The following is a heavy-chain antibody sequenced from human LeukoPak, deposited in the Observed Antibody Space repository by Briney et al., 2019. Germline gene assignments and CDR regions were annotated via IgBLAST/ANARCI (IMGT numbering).Heavy chain of an antibody. V-gene: IGHV3-21*01. D-gene: IGHD3-22*01. CDR2: ISSSSSYI. CDR3: ASTNYYDSSGYYFDY. J-gene: IGHJ4*02. CDR1: GFTFSSYS. Sequence: GGSLRLSCAASGFTFSSYSMTWVRQAPGKGLEWVSSISSSSSYIYYADSVKGRFTISRDNAKNSLYLQMNSLRAEDTAVYYCASTNYYDSSGYYFDYWGQGTLVTVSS.